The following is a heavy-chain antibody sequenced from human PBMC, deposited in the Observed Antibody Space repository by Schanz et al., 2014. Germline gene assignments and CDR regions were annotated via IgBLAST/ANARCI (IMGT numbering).Heavy chain of an antibody. D-gene: IGHD4-4*01. J-gene: IGHJ3*02. CDR1: GFTFSRHA. V-gene: IGHV3-30*09. Sequence: QVELVESGGGVVQPGRSLRLSCAASGFTFSRHAMHWVRQAAGKGLEWVAAITYDGSNKYYAESVKGRFAISRDNSKDTLYLQMNTLRAEDTAVYYCARLTSSDIWGQGTMVTVSS. CDR2: ITYDGSNK. CDR3: ARLTSSDI.